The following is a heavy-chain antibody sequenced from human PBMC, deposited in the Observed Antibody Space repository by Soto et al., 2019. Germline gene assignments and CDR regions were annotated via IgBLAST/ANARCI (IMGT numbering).Heavy chain of an antibody. V-gene: IGHV1-69*12. D-gene: IGHD6-19*01. CDR2: IVPIFGTT. CDR3: ARVEAVAGLYNYHGLDV. J-gene: IGHJ6*02. CDR1: VGTFSNYA. Sequence: QVQLVQSGAEVKKPGSSVKVSCKVSVGTFSNYAIDCVRLDPGHWLEWMGGIVPIFGTTYYTQKFQGRATMIADDSTTTAYLEMSSLRSEDTAIYYCARVEAVAGLYNYHGLDVWGQGTSVTVSS.